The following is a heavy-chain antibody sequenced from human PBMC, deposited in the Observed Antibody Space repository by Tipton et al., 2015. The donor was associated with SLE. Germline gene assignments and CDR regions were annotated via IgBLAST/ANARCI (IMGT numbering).Heavy chain of an antibody. CDR3: AKDLPWYSGSYYYYGMDV. V-gene: IGHV3-30*02. CDR2: IRYDGSNK. D-gene: IGHD1-26*01. CDR1: EFTFSSYG. J-gene: IGHJ6*02. Sequence: SLRLSCAASEFTFSSYGMHWVRQAPGKGLEWVAFIRYDGSNKYYADSVKGRFTISRDNSKSTLYLQMNSLRAEDTAVYYCAKDLPWYSGSYYYYGMDVWGQGTTVTVSS.